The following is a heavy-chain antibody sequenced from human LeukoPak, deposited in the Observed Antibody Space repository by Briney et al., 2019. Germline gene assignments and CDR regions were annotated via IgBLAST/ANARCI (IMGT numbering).Heavy chain of an antibody. Sequence: SETLSLTCTVSGGSISSGGYYWSWIRQHPGKGLEWIGYIYYSGSTYYNPSLKSRVTISVDKSKNQFSLKLSSVTAADTAVYYCARDNNYGDYYYWGQGTLVTVSS. D-gene: IGHD4-17*01. CDR2: IYYSGST. CDR1: GGSISSGGYY. J-gene: IGHJ4*02. CDR3: ARDNNYGDYYY. V-gene: IGHV4-31*03.